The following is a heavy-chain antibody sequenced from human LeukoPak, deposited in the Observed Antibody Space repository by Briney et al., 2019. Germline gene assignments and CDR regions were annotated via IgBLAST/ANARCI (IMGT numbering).Heavy chain of an antibody. CDR3: ARDTVGYSSGSLCYYGMDV. Sequence: PGGSLRLSCAASGFTFSSYAMHWVRQAPGKGLEWVAVISYDGSNKYYADSVKGRFTISRDNSKNTLYLQMNSLRAEDTAVYYCARDTVGYSSGSLCYYGMDVWGQGTTVTVSS. J-gene: IGHJ6*02. CDR1: GFTFSSYA. D-gene: IGHD6-19*01. CDR2: ISYDGSNK. V-gene: IGHV3-30-3*01.